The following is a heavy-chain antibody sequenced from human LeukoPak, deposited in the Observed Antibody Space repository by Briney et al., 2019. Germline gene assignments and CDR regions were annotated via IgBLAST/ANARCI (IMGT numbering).Heavy chain of an antibody. Sequence: GGSLRLSCAASGFSFSTYAMSWVRQAPGRGLEWVSTISGGGTTTDYADSVKGRFTISRDNSKNTVYLQMNSLRAEDTAVYYCAKMSGNSVLFSFDYWGQGTLVTVSS. CDR2: ISGGGTTT. CDR3: AKMSGNSVLFSFDY. J-gene: IGHJ4*02. V-gene: IGHV3-23*01. D-gene: IGHD4-23*01. CDR1: GFSFSTYA.